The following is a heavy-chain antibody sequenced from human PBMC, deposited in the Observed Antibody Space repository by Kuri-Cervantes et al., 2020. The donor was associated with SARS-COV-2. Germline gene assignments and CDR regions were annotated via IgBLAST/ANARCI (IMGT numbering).Heavy chain of an antibody. CDR1: GGSISSSSYY. Sequence: SETLSLTCTVSGGSISSSSYYWGWIRQPLGKGLEWIGSIYYSGSTYYNPSLKGRVTISVDTSKNQFSLKLSSVTAADTAVYYCARVYGGPLDYWGQGTLVTVSS. J-gene: IGHJ4*02. V-gene: IGHV4-39*07. D-gene: IGHD4-23*01. CDR2: IYYSGST. CDR3: ARVYGGPLDY.